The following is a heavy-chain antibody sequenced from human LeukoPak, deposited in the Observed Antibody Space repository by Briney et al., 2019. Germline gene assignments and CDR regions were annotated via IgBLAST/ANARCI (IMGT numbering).Heavy chain of an antibody. CDR1: GGSISSYY. Sequence: SETLSPTCTVSGGSISSYYWSWIRQPPGKGLEWIGYIYYSGSTNYNPSLKSRVTISVDTSKNQFSLKLSSVTAADTAVYYCARDCGSYYYCAFDIWGQGTMVTVSS. CDR2: IYYSGST. V-gene: IGHV4-59*01. CDR3: ARDCGSYYYCAFDI. D-gene: IGHD1-26*01. J-gene: IGHJ3*02.